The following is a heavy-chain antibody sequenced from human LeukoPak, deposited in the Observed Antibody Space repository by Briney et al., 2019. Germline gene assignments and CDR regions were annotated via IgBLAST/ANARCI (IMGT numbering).Heavy chain of an antibody. D-gene: IGHD5-18*01. CDR3: ARDLPKNGYPYYYYYGMDV. Sequence: GRSLRLSCAASGFTFSSYAMHWVRQAPGKGLEGVAVISYDGSNKYYADSVKGRFTISRDNSKNTLYLQMNSLRAEDTAVYYCARDLPKNGYPYYYYYGMDVWGKGTTVTVSS. V-gene: IGHV3-30*04. CDR2: ISYDGSNK. CDR1: GFTFSSYA. J-gene: IGHJ6*04.